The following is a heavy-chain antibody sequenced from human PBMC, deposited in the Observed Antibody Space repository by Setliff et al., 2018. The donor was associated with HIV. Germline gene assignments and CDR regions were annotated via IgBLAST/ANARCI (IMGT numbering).Heavy chain of an antibody. V-gene: IGHV3-48*03. CDR2: ISSSDNTI. CDR1: GFTFSNYE. CDR3: ARQGNWEFDY. Sequence: GGSLRLSCAASGFTFSNYEMNWVRQAPGKGLEWVSYISSSDNTIHYADSVKGRFSISRDNSKNSLYLQMISLRAEDTALYYCARQGNWEFDYWGQGTLVTVSS. J-gene: IGHJ4*02. D-gene: IGHD7-27*01.